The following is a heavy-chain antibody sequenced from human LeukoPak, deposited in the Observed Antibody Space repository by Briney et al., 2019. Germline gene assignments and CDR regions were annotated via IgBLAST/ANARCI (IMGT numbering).Heavy chain of an antibody. CDR1: GFTFSSYG. V-gene: IGHV3-23*01. CDR3: AKSALSGSGDYYYYMDV. J-gene: IGHJ6*03. Sequence: GGSLRLSCAASGFTFSSYGMSWVRQAPGKGLEWVSAISGSGGSTYYADSVKDRFTISRDNSKNTLYLQMNSLRAEDTAVYYCAKSALSGSGDYYYYMDVWGKGTTVTISS. CDR2: ISGSGGST. D-gene: IGHD3-10*01.